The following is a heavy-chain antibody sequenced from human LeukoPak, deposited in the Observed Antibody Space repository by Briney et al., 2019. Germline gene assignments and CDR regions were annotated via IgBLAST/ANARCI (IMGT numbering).Heavy chain of an antibody. Sequence: EASVKVSCKASGGTFSSYAISWVRQAPGQGLEWMGGIIPVFGTANYAQKFQGRVTITADEATSTAYMALSSLRSEDTAVYYCASEHGYSGPKRGEAFAYWGQGTLVTVSS. V-gene: IGHV1-69*13. CDR2: IIPVFGTA. J-gene: IGHJ4*02. CDR3: ASEHGYSGPKRGEAFAY. CDR1: GGTFSSYA. D-gene: IGHD5-12*01.